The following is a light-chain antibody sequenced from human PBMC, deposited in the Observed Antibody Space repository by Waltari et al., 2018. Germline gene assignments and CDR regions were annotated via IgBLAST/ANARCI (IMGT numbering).Light chain of an antibody. Sequence: SYELTQPLSVSVALGQTAKIPCGGINIASKNVHWYQQKPGQAPVLFIFRSTDRPSGIPEQFSGSNSGNTATLTISRAQAGDEADYYCQVWDNFTLIFGGGTKLTVL. CDR2: RST. V-gene: IGLV3-9*01. CDR3: QVWDNFTLI. J-gene: IGLJ2*01. CDR1: NIASKN.